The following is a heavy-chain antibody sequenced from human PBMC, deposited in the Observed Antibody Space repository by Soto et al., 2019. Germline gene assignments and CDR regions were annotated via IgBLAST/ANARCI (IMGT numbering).Heavy chain of an antibody. J-gene: IGHJ4*02. CDR3: ASGWFGSCGYYFDS. D-gene: IGHD3-10*01. CDR1: GYTFTSYG. CDR2: ISVYNGNT. Sequence: ASVKVSCKASGYTFTSYGISWVRQAPGQGLEWMGWISVYNGNTNYAQKLQGRVTMTTDTSTSTAYMELRSLRSDDTAVYYCASGWFGSCGYYFDSWGQGTLVTVSS. V-gene: IGHV1-18*01.